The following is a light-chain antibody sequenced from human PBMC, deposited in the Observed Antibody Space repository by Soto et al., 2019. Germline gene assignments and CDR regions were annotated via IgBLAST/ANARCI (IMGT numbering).Light chain of an antibody. J-gene: IGLJ2*01. Sequence: QSVLTQPPSASGTPGQRVTISCSGSSSNIGSNSVDWYQQLPGMAPKLVIYSDNQRPSGVPDRFSGSKSGTSASLAISGLQSEDEADYYCAAWDDSLNGVLFGGGTKLTVL. CDR2: SDN. V-gene: IGLV1-44*01. CDR1: SSNIGSNS. CDR3: AAWDDSLNGVL.